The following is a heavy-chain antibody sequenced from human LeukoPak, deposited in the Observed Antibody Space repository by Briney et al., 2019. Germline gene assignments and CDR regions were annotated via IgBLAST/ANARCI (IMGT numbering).Heavy chain of an antibody. CDR2: IYSGGNT. D-gene: IGHD4-17*01. V-gene: IGHV3-53*01. J-gene: IGHJ4*02. CDR1: GFTVSTNS. Sequence: GGSLRLSCTVSGFTVSTNSMSWVRQAPGKGLEWVSFIYSGGNTHYSDSVKGRFTISRDNSKNTLYLQMNSLRAEDTAVYYCARRAGEYSHPYDYWGQGTLVTVSS. CDR3: ARRAGEYSHPYDY.